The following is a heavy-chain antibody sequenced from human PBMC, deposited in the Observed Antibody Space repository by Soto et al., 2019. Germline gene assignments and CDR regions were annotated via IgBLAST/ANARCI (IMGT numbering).Heavy chain of an antibody. Sequence: SLRLSCAASGFTFDDYAMHWVRQAPGKGLEWVSVISWNSGSIGYADSVKGRFTISRDNAKNSLYLQMNSLRAEDTALYYCASIAVAGTSVMFGFYWGQGTLVTVSS. J-gene: IGHJ4*02. CDR1: GFTFDDYA. D-gene: IGHD6-19*01. V-gene: IGHV3-9*01. CDR2: ISWNSGSI. CDR3: ASIAVAGTSVMFGFY.